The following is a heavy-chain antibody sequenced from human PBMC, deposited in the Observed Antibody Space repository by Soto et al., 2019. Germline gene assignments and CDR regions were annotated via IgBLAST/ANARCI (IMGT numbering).Heavy chain of an antibody. CDR3: AREGVDTAKYGMDV. J-gene: IGHJ6*02. V-gene: IGHV4-61*01. D-gene: IGHD5-18*01. Sequence: PXXTLSLPSTVSGGSVSIGSDYRSWMQQPPGKGLEWIGYIYYSGSTKYNPSLKSRVTISVDTSKNQFSLKLSSLTAPDTAVYYCAREGVDTAKYGMDVWGQGTTVTVSS. CDR1: GGSVSIGSDY. CDR2: IYYSGST.